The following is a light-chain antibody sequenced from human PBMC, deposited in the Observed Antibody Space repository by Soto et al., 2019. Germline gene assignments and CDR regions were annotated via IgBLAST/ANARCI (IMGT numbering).Light chain of an antibody. Sequence: EIVLTQSPSTLSLSTGERATLSCRASQSVSSYLAWYQQKPGQAPRLLIYDASNRATGIPARFSGSGSGTDFTLTISCLEPEDFAVYYCQQRSNWPPTFGQGTRLENK. J-gene: IGKJ5*01. CDR3: QQRSNWPPT. CDR1: QSVSSY. CDR2: DAS. V-gene: IGKV3-11*01.